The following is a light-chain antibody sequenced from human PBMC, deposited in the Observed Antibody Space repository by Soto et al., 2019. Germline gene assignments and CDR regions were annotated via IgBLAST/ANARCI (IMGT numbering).Light chain of an antibody. V-gene: IGLV2-14*01. CDR2: EVS. J-gene: IGLJ1*01. Sequence: QSALTQPASVSGSPGQSITITCTGTTSDIGSYNYVSWYLQDPGKAPKLIIYEVSYRPSGVSNRFSGSKSGNTASLTISALQAEDEVDYYCSSYTSSSTYVFGTGTKLTVL. CDR3: SSYTSSSTYV. CDR1: TSDIGSYNY.